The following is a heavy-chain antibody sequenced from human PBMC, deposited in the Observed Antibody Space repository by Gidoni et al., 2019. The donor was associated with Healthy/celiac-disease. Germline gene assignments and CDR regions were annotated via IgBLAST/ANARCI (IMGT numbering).Heavy chain of an antibody. J-gene: IGHJ5*02. CDR1: GGSFSGYY. Sequence: QVQLQQWGAGLLKPSETLSLTCAVYGGSFSGYYWSWIRQPPGKGLEWIGEINHSGSTNYNPSLKSRVTISVDTSKNQFSLKLSSVTAADTAVYYCARVHGLKFVWGSYRYTGSWFDPWGQGTLVTVSS. V-gene: IGHV4-34*01. CDR3: ARVHGLKFVWGSYRYTGSWFDP. CDR2: INHSGST. D-gene: IGHD3-16*02.